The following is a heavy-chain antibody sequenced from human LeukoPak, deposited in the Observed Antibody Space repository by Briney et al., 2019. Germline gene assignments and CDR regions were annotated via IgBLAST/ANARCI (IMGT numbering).Heavy chain of an antibody. V-gene: IGHV1-2*02. J-gene: IGHJ1*01. CDR3: ARDYEATDEYFQH. CDR2: INPNSGGT. Sequence: ASVKVSCKASGFTFTGYYMHWVRQAPGQGLEWMGWINPNSGGTNYAQKFQGRVTMTTDTSTSTAYMELRSLRSDDTAVYYCARDYEATDEYFQHWGQGTLVTVSS. CDR1: GFTFTGYY. D-gene: IGHD1-26*01.